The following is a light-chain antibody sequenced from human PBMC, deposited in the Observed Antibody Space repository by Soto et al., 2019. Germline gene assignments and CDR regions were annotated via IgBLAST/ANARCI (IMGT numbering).Light chain of an antibody. CDR1: QNIGSN. J-gene: IGKJ1*01. CDR3: QQHNNWPPWT. CDR2: GAS. Sequence: EIVMTQSPATLSVSQGERATLSCRASQNIGSNLAWYQQRPGQAPSLLIFGASTRATGIPARVNGSGSGTQFTLTISSLQSEDSAVYYCQQHNNWPPWTFGQGTKVEIK. V-gene: IGKV3-15*01.